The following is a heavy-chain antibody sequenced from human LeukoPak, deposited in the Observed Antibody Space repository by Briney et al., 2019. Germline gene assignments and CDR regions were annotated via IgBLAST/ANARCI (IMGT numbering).Heavy chain of an antibody. CDR3: ARTSVAATQEFDY. D-gene: IGHD2-15*01. CDR1: GGSISSGGYY. Sequence: SETLSLTCTVSGGSISSGGYYWSWIRQHPGKGLEWIGYIYYSGSTYYNPSLKSRVTISVDTSKSQFSLKLSSVTAADTAVYYCARTSVAATQEFDYWGQGTLVTVSS. CDR2: IYYSGST. J-gene: IGHJ4*02. V-gene: IGHV4-31*03.